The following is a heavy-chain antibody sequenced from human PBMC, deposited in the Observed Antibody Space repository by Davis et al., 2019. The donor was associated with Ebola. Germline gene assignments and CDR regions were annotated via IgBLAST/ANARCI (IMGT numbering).Heavy chain of an antibody. D-gene: IGHD5-18*01. Sequence: GESLKISCAASGFTFSSYWMHWVRQAPGKGLVWVSRINPDGSFTDYADSVKGRFSISRDSTSNTLYLQMNGLRAEDTAVYYCARSKVVDTALWGADIDYWGQGILVTVSS. V-gene: IGHV3-74*01. CDR1: GFTFSSYW. J-gene: IGHJ4*02. CDR3: ARSKVVDTALWGADIDY. CDR2: INPDGSFT.